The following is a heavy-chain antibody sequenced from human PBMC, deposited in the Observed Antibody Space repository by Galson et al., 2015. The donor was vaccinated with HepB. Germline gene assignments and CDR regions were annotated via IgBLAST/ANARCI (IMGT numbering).Heavy chain of an antibody. D-gene: IGHD2-15*01. CDR2: IDPGDGET. V-gene: IGHV1-69-2*01. CDR3: TTQDYSDSGTALSPFEH. Sequence: VKVSCKVSGYTFTDYYIHWVQQAPGKGLVWMGLIDPGDGETKYADKFKDRVTLTADTSTDTAYMEMSSLRSDDTALYFCTTQDYSDSGTALSPFEHWGQATLVTVSS. CDR1: GYTFTDYY. J-gene: IGHJ4*02.